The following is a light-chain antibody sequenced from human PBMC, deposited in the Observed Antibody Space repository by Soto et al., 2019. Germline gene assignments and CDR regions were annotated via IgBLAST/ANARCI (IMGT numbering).Light chain of an antibody. V-gene: IGLV1-51*01. CDR2: DND. CDR1: STNIGDNY. CDR3: GTWDGSLVTYV. J-gene: IGLJ1*01. Sequence: QSVLTQPPSVSAAPGQRVIISCSGSSTNIGDNYVSWYQHLPGTAPKLVVYDNDRRPSELPGRFSGSKSGTSATLGITGLQTGDEADYYCGTWDGSLVTYVFGAGTKLTVL.